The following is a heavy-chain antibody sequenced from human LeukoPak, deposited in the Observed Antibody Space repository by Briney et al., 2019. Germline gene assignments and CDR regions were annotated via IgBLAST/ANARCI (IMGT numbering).Heavy chain of an antibody. Sequence: GGSLRLSCAASGFTFSSFAMSWVRQAPGKGLQWVSGITDNGDSPMYADSVKGRFTISRDNTKNTLSLQMSSLRAEDTAVYYCARGIVVVVGETPYYHCMDVWGQGTTVTVSS. V-gene: IGHV3-23*01. D-gene: IGHD2-15*01. CDR2: ITDNGDSP. J-gene: IGHJ6*02. CDR1: GFTFSSFA. CDR3: ARGIVVVVGETPYYHCMDV.